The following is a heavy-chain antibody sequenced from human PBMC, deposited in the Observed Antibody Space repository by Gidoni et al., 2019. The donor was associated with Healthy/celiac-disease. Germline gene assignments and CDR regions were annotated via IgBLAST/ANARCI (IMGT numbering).Heavy chain of an antibody. CDR2: IYYSGST. Sequence: LQLQESAPVLVTPSETLSLTCTVSGGSISSSSYYWGWHRQPPGKGLEWIGSIYYSGSTYYNPYLKSRVTISVDTSKNQYSLKLGSETAADTAVYYCARAQDGVVVVAATPFDYWGQGTLVTVSS. V-gene: IGHV4-39*07. CDR1: GGSISSSSYY. CDR3: ARAQDGVVVVAATPFDY. J-gene: IGHJ4*02. D-gene: IGHD2-15*01.